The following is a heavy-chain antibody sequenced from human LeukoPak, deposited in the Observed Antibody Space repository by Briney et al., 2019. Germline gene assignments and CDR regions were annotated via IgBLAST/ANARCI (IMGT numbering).Heavy chain of an antibody. CDR1: GFTFSTYN. J-gene: IGHJ1*01. Sequence: PGGSLRLSCAASGFTFSTYNMNWVRQAPGKGLEWVSSISGSSSYIYYADSVKGRFTISRDNARNSLYLQMNSLRAEDTGMYYCARAVGGAFYIDVWGQGTLVTVSS. D-gene: IGHD2-15*01. V-gene: IGHV3-21*04. CDR2: ISGSSSYI. CDR3: ARAVGGAFYIDV.